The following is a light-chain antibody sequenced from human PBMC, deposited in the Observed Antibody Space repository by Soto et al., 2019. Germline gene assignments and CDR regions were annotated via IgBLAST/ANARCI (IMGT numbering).Light chain of an antibody. CDR1: SGDVGGYNF. Sequence: QSVLTQPASVSGSPGQSITISCTGTSGDVGGYNFVSWYQQHPGKAPKLIIYEVSNRPSGVSNRFSGSKSGNTASLTISWLQAEDEADYYCSSYTSSSTLVLFGGGTKVTVL. J-gene: IGLJ2*01. V-gene: IGLV2-14*01. CDR2: EVS. CDR3: SSYTSSSTLVL.